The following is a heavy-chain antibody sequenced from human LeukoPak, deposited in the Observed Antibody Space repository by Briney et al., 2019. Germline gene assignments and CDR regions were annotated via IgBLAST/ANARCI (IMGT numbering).Heavy chain of an antibody. V-gene: IGHV1-2*02. CDR3: ARVRAVDVVPALGV. J-gene: IGHJ6*04. CDR1: GYTFSDYF. CDR2: INPSSGET. Sequence: PGASVKVSCKTSGYTFSDYFLHWVRQAPGQGLEWMGWINPSSGETHYAQNLQGRAAMTRDTSISTAYMELSRLRYDDSGLYYCARVRAVDVVPALGVWGNGTTVTIAS.